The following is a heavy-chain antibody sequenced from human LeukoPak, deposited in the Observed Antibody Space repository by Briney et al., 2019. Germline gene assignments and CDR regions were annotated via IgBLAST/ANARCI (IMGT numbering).Heavy chain of an antibody. V-gene: IGHV3-53*01. CDR1: GFTVSSNY. CDR3: ARGPPLSKYYFDY. Sequence: GGSLRLSCAASGFTVSSNYMSWVRQAPGKRLEWVSVIYSGGDTYYADSVKGRFTISRDNSKNTLYLQMNSLRAEDTALYYCARGPPLSKYYFDYWGQGTLVTVSS. CDR2: IYSGGDT. J-gene: IGHJ4*02. D-gene: IGHD2/OR15-2a*01.